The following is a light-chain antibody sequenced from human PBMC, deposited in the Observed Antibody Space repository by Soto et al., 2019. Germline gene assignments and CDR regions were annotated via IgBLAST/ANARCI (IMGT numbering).Light chain of an antibody. CDR3: SSYTSSFVV. Sequence: QSALTQPASVSGSPGQSITISCTGTSSDVGGYNYVSWYQQHPGKAPKLMIYEVSNRPSGVSNRFSGSKSGNTASLTISGLQAEDEADYYCSSYTSSFVVFGGGTQLNLL. CDR2: EVS. CDR1: SSDVGGYNY. J-gene: IGLJ2*01. V-gene: IGLV2-14*01.